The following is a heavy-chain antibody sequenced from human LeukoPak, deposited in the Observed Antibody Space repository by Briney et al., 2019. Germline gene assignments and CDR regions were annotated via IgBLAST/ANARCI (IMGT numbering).Heavy chain of an antibody. CDR3: ARGYTPGGYYDILTGVNWFDP. J-gene: IGHJ5*02. D-gene: IGHD3-9*01. Sequence: SETLSLTCTVSGGSISSSSYYWGWIRQPPGKGLEWIGSIYYSGSTYYNPSLKSRVTISVDTSKNQFSLKLSSVTAADTAVYYCARGYTPGGYYDILTGVNWFDPWGQGTLVTVSS. CDR1: GGSISSSSYY. V-gene: IGHV4-39*07. CDR2: IYYSGST.